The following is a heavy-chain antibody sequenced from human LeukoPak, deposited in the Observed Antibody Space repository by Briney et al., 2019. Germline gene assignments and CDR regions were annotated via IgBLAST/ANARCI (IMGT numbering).Heavy chain of an antibody. CDR3: ARDDSNYFELYYMDV. V-gene: IGHV3-48*01. Sequence: PGGSLRLSCAASGFTFSSYSMNWVRQAPGKGLEWVSYISSSSSTIYYADSVKGRFTTSRDNAKNSLYLQMNSLRAEDTAVYYCARDDSNYFELYYMDVWGKGTTVTVSS. CDR2: ISSSSSTI. D-gene: IGHD4-11*01. CDR1: GFTFSSYS. J-gene: IGHJ6*03.